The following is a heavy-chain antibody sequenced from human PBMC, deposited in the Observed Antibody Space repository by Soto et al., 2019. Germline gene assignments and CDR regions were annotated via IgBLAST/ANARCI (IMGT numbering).Heavy chain of an antibody. V-gene: IGHV1-18*04. J-gene: IGHJ6*02. D-gene: IGHD6-13*01. CDR1: GYTFTSYG. CDR2: ISAYSGNT. CDR3: ARDRIIRIAALERGNYYYGMDV. Sequence: ASVKVSCKASGYTFTSYGISWVRQAPGQGLEWMGWISAYSGNTNYAQKLQGRVTMTTDTSTSTAYMELRSLRSDDTAVYYCARDRIIRIAALERGNYYYGMDVWGQGTTVTVSS.